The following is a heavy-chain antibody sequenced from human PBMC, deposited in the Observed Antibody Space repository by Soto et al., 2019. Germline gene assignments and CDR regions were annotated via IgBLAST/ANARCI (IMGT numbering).Heavy chain of an antibody. CDR1: GFSLSTSGVG. J-gene: IGHJ1*01. V-gene: IGHV2-5*02. Sequence: SGPTLVKPTQTLTLTCTFSGFSLSTSGVGVGWIRQPPGKALEWLGLIYWDDDKRYSPSLKSRLTITKDTSKNQVVLTMTNMDPVDTATYYCAHRPSPFGPAEYFQHWGQGTLVTVSS. CDR3: AHRPSPFGPAEYFQH. D-gene: IGHD3-10*01. CDR2: IYWDDDK.